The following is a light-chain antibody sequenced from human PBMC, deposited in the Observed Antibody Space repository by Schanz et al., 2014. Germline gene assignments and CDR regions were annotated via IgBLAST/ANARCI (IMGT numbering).Light chain of an antibody. CDR3: QQSYSTLRYT. J-gene: IGKJ2*01. CDR1: RNIGTW. Sequence: DIQMTQSPSTLSTSVGERVTITCRASRNIGTWLAWYQQKPGKAPNLLIYRASILESGIPSRFSGSGSGTDFTLTISSLQPEDFATYYCQQSYSTLRYTFGQGTKLEIK. CDR2: RAS. V-gene: IGKV1-5*03.